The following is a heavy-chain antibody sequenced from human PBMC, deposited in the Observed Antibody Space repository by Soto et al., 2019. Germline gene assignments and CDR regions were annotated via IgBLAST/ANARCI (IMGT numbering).Heavy chain of an antibody. D-gene: IGHD4-17*01. CDR3: ARDRGYGDRNDDCDI. V-gene: IGHV1-18*01. CDR1: GYTFTSYG. J-gene: IGHJ3*02. Sequence: QVQLVQSGAEVKKPGASAKVSCKASGYTFTSYGINCVRQAPGQGLEWRGCISTYNGDTNNAQKLQGRVTMPTDTSTTPAYMELRSLRSDDTAVYYCARDRGYGDRNDDCDIWGKGTMVTVSS. CDR2: ISTYNGDT.